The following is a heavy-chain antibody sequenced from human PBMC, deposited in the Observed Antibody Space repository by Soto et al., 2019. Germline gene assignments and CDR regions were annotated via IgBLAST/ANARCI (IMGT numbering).Heavy chain of an antibody. J-gene: IGHJ4*02. CDR2: ISGSGVST. D-gene: IGHD6-6*01. CDR1: GFTFSSYA. V-gene: IGHV3-23*01. CDR3: AKDRERIATRSIDY. Sequence: EVQLLESGGGLVQPGGSLRLSCAASGFTFSSYAMSGVGRAPGKGLEWVSGISGSGVSTYSADSVKGRFTISRDNSKSTLYLQMNSLRAEDTAVYYCAKDRERIATRSIDYWGQGTLVTVSS.